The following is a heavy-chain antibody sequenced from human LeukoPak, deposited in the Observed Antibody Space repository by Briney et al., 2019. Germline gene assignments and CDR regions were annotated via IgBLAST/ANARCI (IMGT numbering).Heavy chain of an antibody. CDR2: TYYRSKWYN. Sequence: SQTLSLTCAISGDSVSSNSAAWNWIRQSPSRGLEWLGRTYYRSKWYNDYAVSVKSRININPDTSKNQFSLQLNSVTPEDTAVYYCARVELYYDILTGYYKTGHFDYWGQGTLVTVSS. D-gene: IGHD3-9*01. CDR3: ARVELYYDILTGYYKTGHFDY. CDR1: GDSVSSNSAA. V-gene: IGHV6-1*01. J-gene: IGHJ4*02.